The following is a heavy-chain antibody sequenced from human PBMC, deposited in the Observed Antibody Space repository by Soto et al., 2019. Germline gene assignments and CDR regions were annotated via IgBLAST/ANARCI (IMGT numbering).Heavy chain of an antibody. J-gene: IGHJ6*02. CDR1: GSSISSGCYY. Sequence: SETLSLTCTVSGSSISSGCYYWTWIRQHPGKGLEWIGYIYYTGSAYYNPSLKTRLTLSIDTSRSQFSLKLSSVTPADSAVYYCARPYSGPSRGLDVWGQGTTVTVSS. CDR3: ARPYSGPSRGLDV. CDR2: IYYTGSA. V-gene: IGHV4-31*03. D-gene: IGHD6-6*01.